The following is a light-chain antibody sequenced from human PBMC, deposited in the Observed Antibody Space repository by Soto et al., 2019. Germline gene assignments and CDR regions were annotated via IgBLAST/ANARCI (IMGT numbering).Light chain of an antibody. J-gene: IGKJ1*01. CDR2: ETS. Sequence: DIQMTQSPSTLSASVGDRFTITYRASQSVNRWLAWYQQKPGKAPKLLIYETSSLESGVPSRFGGSGSGTEFTLTISSLQPDDFAIYYCQQYNSYSWTFGQGTKVDNK. CDR1: QSVNRW. V-gene: IGKV1-5*03. CDR3: QQYNSYSWT.